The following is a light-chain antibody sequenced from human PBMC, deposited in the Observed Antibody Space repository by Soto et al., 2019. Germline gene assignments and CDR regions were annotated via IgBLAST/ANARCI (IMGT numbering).Light chain of an antibody. V-gene: IGKV3-15*01. CDR3: QQYNKWPPT. CDR2: GAS. Sequence: EIVMTQSPATLSVSPGERATLSCRASQSVSSNLAWFQQKPGQAPRLLIYGASTRDTGISARFSGSESGTEFTLTISSLQSGDFAVYHCQQYNKWPPTFGQGTKV. CDR1: QSVSSN. J-gene: IGKJ1*01.